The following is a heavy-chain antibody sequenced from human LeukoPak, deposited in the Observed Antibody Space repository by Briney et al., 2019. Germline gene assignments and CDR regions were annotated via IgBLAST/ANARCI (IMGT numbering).Heavy chain of an antibody. V-gene: IGHV1-69*04. J-gene: IGHJ5*02. CDR2: IIPILGIA. CDR3: ARSRRDKGVLGAVVPAAPFDP. Sequence: GSSVKVSCKASGGTFSSYAISWVRQAPGQGLEWMGRIIPILGIANYAQKFQGRVTITADKSTSTAYMELSSLRSEDTAVYYCARSRRDKGVLGAVVPAAPFDPWGQGTLVTVSS. CDR1: GGTFSSYA. D-gene: IGHD2-2*01.